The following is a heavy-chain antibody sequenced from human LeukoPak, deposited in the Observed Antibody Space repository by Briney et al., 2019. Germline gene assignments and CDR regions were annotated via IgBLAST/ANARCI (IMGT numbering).Heavy chain of an antibody. CDR3: AREGSDPYYYYGMDV. V-gene: IGHV3-23*01. Sequence: GGSLRLSCAVSGFTFSSYAMSWLRQAPGKGLEWVSAISGSGGSTYYADSVKGRFTISRDNAENSLYLQMNSLRAEDTAVYYCAREGSDPYYYYGMDVWGKGTTVTVSS. CDR2: ISGSGGST. CDR1: GFTFSSYA. J-gene: IGHJ6*04.